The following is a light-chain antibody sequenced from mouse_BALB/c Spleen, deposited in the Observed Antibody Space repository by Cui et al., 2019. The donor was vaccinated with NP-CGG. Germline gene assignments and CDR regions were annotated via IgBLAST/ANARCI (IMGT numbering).Light chain of an antibody. Sequence: QAVVTQESALTTSPGETVTLTCRSSTGAVTTTNSANWVQEKPDHLFTGLIGGTNNRAPGVPARFSGSLIGDKAALTITGAQTKDEAIYFCALWYSNHWVFGGGTKLTVL. V-gene: IGLV1*01. CDR1: TGAVTTTNS. CDR3: ALWYSNHWV. CDR2: GTN. J-gene: IGLJ1*01.